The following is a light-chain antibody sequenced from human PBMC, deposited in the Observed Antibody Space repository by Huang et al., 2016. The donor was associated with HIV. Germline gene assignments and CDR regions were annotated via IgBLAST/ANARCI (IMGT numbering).Light chain of an antibody. CDR2: AS. Sequence: DIQMTQSPSSLSASVGDRVTITCRTSQSVGNSLNWYQQKPGKAPELLIYASGLQAWVSSRFSGSGSGTDFTLIISSLQPEDFATYYCQQSYISPWTFGQGTKVDLK. CDR3: QQSYISPWT. V-gene: IGKV1-39*01. J-gene: IGKJ1*01. CDR1: QSVGNS.